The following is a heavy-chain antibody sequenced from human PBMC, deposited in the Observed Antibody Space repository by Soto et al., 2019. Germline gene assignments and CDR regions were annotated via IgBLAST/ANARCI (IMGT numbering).Heavy chain of an antibody. CDR1: GGSISSYY. J-gene: IGHJ3*02. Sequence: QVQLQESGPGLVKPSETLSLTCTVSGGSISSYYWSWIRQPPGKGLEWIGYIYYSGSTNYKPSLKSRVPLSVDTSKNQFSPKLSPVPAADAAVYFCARRYGYAFDIWGQGTMGTVSS. D-gene: IGHD4-17*01. CDR3: ARRYGYAFDI. V-gene: IGHV4-59*01. CDR2: IYYSGST.